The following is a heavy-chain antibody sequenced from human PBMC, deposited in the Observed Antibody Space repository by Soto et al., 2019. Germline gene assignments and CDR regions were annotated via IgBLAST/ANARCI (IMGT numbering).Heavy chain of an antibody. D-gene: IGHD6-6*01. CDR1: GGSFSGYY. CDR3: ARGHSSSSRMPYYFDY. CDR2: INHSGST. J-gene: IGHJ4*02. Sequence: PSETLSLTCAVYGGSFSGYYWSWIRQPPGKGLEWIGEINHSGSTNYNPSLKSRVTISVDTSKNQFSLKLSSVTAADTAVYYCARGHSSSSRMPYYFDYWGQGTLVSVSS. V-gene: IGHV4-34*01.